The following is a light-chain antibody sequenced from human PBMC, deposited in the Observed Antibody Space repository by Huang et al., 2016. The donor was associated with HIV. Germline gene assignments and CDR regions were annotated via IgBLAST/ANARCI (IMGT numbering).Light chain of an antibody. J-gene: IGKJ1*01. V-gene: IGKV4-1*01. CDR1: QSVLSSSNDKNY. CDR3: QQYYSVPRT. Sequence: DIVMTQSPDSLAVSLGERATINCSSSQSVLSSSNDKNYLTWYQQKPGQPPKLLIYWAATRESGVPERFSGSGSGTHFTLTISSLHAEDVAVYYCQQYYSVPRTFGLGTKVEIK. CDR2: WAA.